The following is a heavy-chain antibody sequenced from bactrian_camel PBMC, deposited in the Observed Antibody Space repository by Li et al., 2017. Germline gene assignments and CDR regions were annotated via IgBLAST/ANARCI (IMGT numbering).Heavy chain of an antibody. Sequence: HVQLVESGGGSVQAGGSLRLSCAASGYTGRPVCMGWFRQAPGKERERVATIVRDGTTTYADSVKGRFTISKDNAKNTLYLQMNNLKPEDTAQYYCAASRFEASNCYEFTQSDFWGQGTQVTVS. V-gene: IGHV3S53*01. J-gene: IGHJ4*01. CDR1: GYTGRPVC. CDR2: IVRDGTT. D-gene: IGHD3*01. CDR3: AASRFEASNCYEFTQSDF.